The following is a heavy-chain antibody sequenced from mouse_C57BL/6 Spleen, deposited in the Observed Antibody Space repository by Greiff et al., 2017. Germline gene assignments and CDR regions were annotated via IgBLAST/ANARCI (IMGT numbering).Heavy chain of an antibody. Sequence: QVQLQQPGAELVRPGSSVKLSCKASGYTFTSYWMHWVKQRPIQGLEWIGNIDPSDSETHYNQKFKDKATLTVDKSSSTAYMQLSSLTSEDSAVYYCARYPIYDGPYGGAMDYWGQGTSVTVSS. J-gene: IGHJ4*01. D-gene: IGHD2-3*01. CDR1: GYTFTSYW. V-gene: IGHV1-52*01. CDR3: ARYPIYDGPYGGAMDY. CDR2: IDPSDSET.